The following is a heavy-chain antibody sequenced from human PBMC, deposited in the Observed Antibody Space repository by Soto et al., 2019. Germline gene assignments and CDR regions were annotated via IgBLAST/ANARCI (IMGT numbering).Heavy chain of an antibody. CDR1: GGTFSSYA. CDR3: ASPEGEMATNYYYYGMDV. Sequence: ASVKVSCKASGGTFSSYAISWVRQAPGQGLEWMGGIIPIFGTANYAQKFQGRVTITADESTSTAYMELSSLRSEDTAVYYCASPEGEMATNYYYYGMDVWGQGTTVTVSS. D-gene: IGHD5-12*01. V-gene: IGHV1-69*13. J-gene: IGHJ6*02. CDR2: IIPIFGTA.